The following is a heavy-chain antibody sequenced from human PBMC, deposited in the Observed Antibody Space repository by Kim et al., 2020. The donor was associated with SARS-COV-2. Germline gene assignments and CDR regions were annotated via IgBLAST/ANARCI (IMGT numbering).Heavy chain of an antibody. CDR3: AAWGIAARLWGGQYYYGMDV. J-gene: IGHJ6*02. V-gene: IGHV3-21*01. Sequence: GGSLRLSCAASGFTFSSYSMNWVRQAPGKGLEWVSSISSSSYIYYADSAKGRFTISRDNAKNSLYLQMNSLRAEDTAVYYCAAWGIAARLWGGQYYYGMDVWGQGTTVTVSS. D-gene: IGHD6-6*01. CDR2: ISSSSYI. CDR1: GFTFSSYS.